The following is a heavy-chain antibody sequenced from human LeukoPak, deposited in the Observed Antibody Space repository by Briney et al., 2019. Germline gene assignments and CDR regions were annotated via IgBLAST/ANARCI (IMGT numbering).Heavy chain of an antibody. CDR3: ARGYSGVVPAAHPDF. Sequence: ASVKVSCKASGHTFTTYAIHWVRQAPGQGLQWMGWISVGDGNTKYSQKFQGRVTLTRDTSASTAYMELTSLISEDTAVYYCARGYSGVVPAAHPDFWGQGTPVTVSS. CDR2: ISVGDGNT. D-gene: IGHD2-2*01. V-gene: IGHV1-3*01. J-gene: IGHJ4*02. CDR1: GHTFTTYA.